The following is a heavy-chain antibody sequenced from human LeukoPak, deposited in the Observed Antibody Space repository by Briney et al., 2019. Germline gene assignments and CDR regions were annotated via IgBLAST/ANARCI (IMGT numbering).Heavy chain of an antibody. CDR2: IYNSGST. CDR1: DGSISSYY. J-gene: IGHJ2*01. Sequence: SETLSLTCIVSDGSISSYYWNWIRQPPGRGLEWIGNIYNSGSTDYNPSLKSRVTISVNLSKKQISLKLTSVTAADTALYYCARDKGPYWYFDLWGRGTLVTVSS. CDR3: ARDKGPYWYFDL. V-gene: IGHV4-59*01.